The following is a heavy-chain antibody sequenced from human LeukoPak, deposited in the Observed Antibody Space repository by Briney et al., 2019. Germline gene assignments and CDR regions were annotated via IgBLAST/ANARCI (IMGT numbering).Heavy chain of an antibody. CDR1: GGSISSNSYY. CDR3: ARVPAGDGYNRGAFDI. CDR2: IYYSGST. J-gene: IGHJ3*02. Sequence: PSETLSLTCTVSGGSISSNSYYWGWIRQPPGKGLEWIGSIYYSGSTYYKPSLKSRVTISVDTSKNQFSLKLSSVTAADTAVYYCARVPAGDGYNRGAFDIWGQGTMVTVSS. D-gene: IGHD5-24*01. V-gene: IGHV4-39*07.